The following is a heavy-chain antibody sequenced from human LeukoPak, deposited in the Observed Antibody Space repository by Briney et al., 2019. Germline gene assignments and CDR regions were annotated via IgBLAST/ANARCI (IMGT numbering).Heavy chain of an antibody. Sequence: GGSLRLSCAASGFTFTYAWMTWVRQAPGKGLEWVGRIKSKTDGGTTDYAAPVKGRFTISRDDSKNTVYLQMNSLKIEDTAVYYCTTSYDGSGFYPFYFGYWGQGTLVTVSS. J-gene: IGHJ4*02. V-gene: IGHV3-15*01. CDR1: GFTFTYAW. CDR3: TTSYDGSGFYPFYFGY. D-gene: IGHD3-22*01. CDR2: IKSKTDGGTT.